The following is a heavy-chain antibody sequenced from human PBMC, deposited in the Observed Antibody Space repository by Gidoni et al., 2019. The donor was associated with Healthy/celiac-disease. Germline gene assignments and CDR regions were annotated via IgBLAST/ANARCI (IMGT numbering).Heavy chain of an antibody. Sequence: FSSYWMSWVRQAPGKGLEWVANIKQDGSEKYYVDSVKGRFTISRDNAKNSLYLQMNSLRAEDTAVYYCARRGRKGIVVVPAAIPSFDYWGQGTLVTVSS. CDR2: IKQDGSEK. CDR1: FSSYW. D-gene: IGHD2-2*02. J-gene: IGHJ4*02. V-gene: IGHV3-7*03. CDR3: ARRGRKGIVVVPAAIPSFDY.